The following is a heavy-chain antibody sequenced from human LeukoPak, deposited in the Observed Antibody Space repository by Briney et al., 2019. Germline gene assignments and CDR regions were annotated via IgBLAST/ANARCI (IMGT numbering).Heavy chain of an antibody. V-gene: IGHV5-51*01. CDR3: ARHLGWCNNTSGCDDESDAFDI. J-gene: IGHJ3*02. Sequence: GGSXXISXKASGXSFTNYWIGWVRQMPGKGXEGMGMIYPGDSDTRYSPSFEGQVTISVDKSISTAFLQWRSLKASDTAVYYCARHLGWCNNTSGCDDESDAFDIWGQGTMVTVSS. CDR1: GXSFTNYW. D-gene: IGHD2-2*01. CDR2: IYPGDSDT.